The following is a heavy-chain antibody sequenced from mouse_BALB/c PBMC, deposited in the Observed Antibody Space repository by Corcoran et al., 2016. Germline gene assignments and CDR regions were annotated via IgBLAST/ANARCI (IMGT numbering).Heavy chain of an antibody. D-gene: IGHD2-4*01. CDR2: INTYTGEP. J-gene: IGHJ2*01. V-gene: IGHV9-3-1*01. Sequence: QIQLVQAGPELKKPGETVKISCKASGYTFTNYGMNWVKQAPGKGLKWMGWINTYTGEPTYADDFKGRFAFSLENSANTAYLQINNLKNEDTATYFCARFYYDYRDFDYWGQGTTLTVSS. CDR1: GYTFTNYG. CDR3: ARFYYDYRDFDY.